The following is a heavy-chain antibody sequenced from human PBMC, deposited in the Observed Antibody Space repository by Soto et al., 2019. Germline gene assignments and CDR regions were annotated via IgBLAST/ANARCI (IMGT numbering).Heavy chain of an antibody. CDR3: ARWYGGPIGWFDP. D-gene: IGHD3-16*01. V-gene: IGHV1-3*01. CDR2: INAGNGNT. Sequence: QVQLVQSGAEVKKPGASVKVSCKASGYTFTSYAMHCVRQAPGQRLEWMGWINAGNGNTKYSQKFQGRVTITRDTSASTAYMELSSLRSEDTAVYYCARWYGGPIGWFDPWGQGTLVTVSA. J-gene: IGHJ5*02. CDR1: GYTFTSYA.